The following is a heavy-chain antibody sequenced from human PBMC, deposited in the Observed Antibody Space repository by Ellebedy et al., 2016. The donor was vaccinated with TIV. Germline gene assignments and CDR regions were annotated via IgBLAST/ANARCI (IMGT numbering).Heavy chain of an antibody. Sequence: GGSLRLSCAASGFTFSDYWMSWVRQAPGKGPEWVANIKQDGGESYYVDSVKGRFTISRDNAKNSLYLQMNSLRAEDTAVYHCARAMNVWGQGTTVTVSS. CDR1: GFTFSDYW. CDR2: IKQDGGES. J-gene: IGHJ6*02. CDR3: ARAMNV. V-gene: IGHV3-7*03.